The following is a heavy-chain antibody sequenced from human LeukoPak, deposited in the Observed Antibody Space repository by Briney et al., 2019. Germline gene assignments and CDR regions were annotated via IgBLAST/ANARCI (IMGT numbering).Heavy chain of an antibody. CDR3: XXGGGNFDRSGYYEYYFXX. Sequence: GGSLRLSCVASGFSFSVYAMSWVRQAPGKGLEWVSGISGSGGRTYSADSVKGRFTISRDNSRKTLYLQMNSLRAEDTAVYYSXXGGGNFDRSGYYEYYFXXWGXXXXVT. V-gene: IGHV3-23*01. CDR1: GFSFSVYA. CDR2: ISGSGGRT. D-gene: IGHD3-22*01. J-gene: IGHJ4*02.